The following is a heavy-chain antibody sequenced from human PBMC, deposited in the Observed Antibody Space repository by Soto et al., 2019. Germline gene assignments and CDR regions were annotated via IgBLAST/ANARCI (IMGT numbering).Heavy chain of an antibody. Sequence: GSGPTLVNPTQTLTLTCTFSGFSLSTSGVGVGWIRQPPGKALEWLALIYWDDDKRYSPSLKSRLTITKDTSKNQVVLTMTNMDPVDTATYYCARTASYYYDSSGLVDYWGQGTLVTVSS. D-gene: IGHD3-22*01. V-gene: IGHV2-5*02. CDR1: GFSLSTSGVG. CDR3: ARTASYYYDSSGLVDY. CDR2: IYWDDDK. J-gene: IGHJ4*02.